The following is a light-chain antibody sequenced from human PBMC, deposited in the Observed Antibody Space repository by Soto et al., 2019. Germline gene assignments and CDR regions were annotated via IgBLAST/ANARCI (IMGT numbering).Light chain of an antibody. CDR2: AAS. CDR3: QHYNTYPWT. Sequence: DIQMTQSPSTLSASPEDTVTITSRASESIDNWLAWYQQKPGKAPKLLLFAASTLVGGVPSRFSGRGSGREFTLTISSLQPGDFATYYCQHYNTYPWTFGQGTKVDIK. J-gene: IGKJ1*01. CDR1: ESIDNW. V-gene: IGKV1-5*01.